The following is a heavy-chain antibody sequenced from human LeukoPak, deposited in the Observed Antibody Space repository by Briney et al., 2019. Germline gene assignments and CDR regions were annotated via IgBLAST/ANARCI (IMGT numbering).Heavy chain of an antibody. CDR3: ARVGGYSSSWYGAFDI. Sequence: ASVKVSCKASGYTFTSYVMHWVRQAPGQRLEWMGWINAANGNTKYSEKFQGRVTITTDESTSTAYMELRSLRSDDTAVYYCARVGGYSSSWYGAFDIWGQGTMVTVSS. D-gene: IGHD6-13*01. CDR1: GYTFTSYV. V-gene: IGHV1-3*01. J-gene: IGHJ3*02. CDR2: INAANGNT.